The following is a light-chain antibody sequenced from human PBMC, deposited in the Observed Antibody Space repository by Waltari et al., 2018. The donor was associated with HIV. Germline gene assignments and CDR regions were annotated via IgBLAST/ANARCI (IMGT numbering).Light chain of an antibody. Sequence: IQVTQSPSSLSASVRDRVTITCQASQDINKYLNWYQQRLGKAPKLLIYDASNLETGVPSRFSGAGSGTEFTFNISSLQPEDFATYYCQQYEKLPLTFGEGTRVDIK. CDR3: QQYEKLPLT. CDR1: QDINKY. CDR2: DAS. J-gene: IGKJ3*01. V-gene: IGKV1-33*01.